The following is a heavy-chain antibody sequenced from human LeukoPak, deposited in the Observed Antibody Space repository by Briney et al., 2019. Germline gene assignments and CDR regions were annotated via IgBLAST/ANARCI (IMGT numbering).Heavy chain of an antibody. V-gene: IGHV4-4*02. J-gene: IGHJ6*03. CDR3: AKDGEFNPNYYYYYMDV. Sequence: SETLSLTCAVSGGSISSSNWWSWVRQPPGKGLEWIGEIYHSGSTNYNPSLKSRVTISVDKSKNQFSLKLSSVTAADTAVYYCAKDGEFNPNYYYYYMDVWGKGTTVTVSS. CDR2: IYHSGST. CDR1: GGSISSSNW. D-gene: IGHD2-21*01.